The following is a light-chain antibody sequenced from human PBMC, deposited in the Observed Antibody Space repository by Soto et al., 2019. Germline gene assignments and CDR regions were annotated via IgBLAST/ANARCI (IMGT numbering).Light chain of an antibody. Sequence: QSALTQPASVSGSPGQSITISCTGTSSDVVSYNYVSWFQQHPGKAPKLMIYEVSKRPSGVPDRFSGSKSGNTASLTVSGLHAEDEADYYCNSYAVSNNWVFGGGTKLTV. CDR3: NSYAVSNNWV. CDR2: EVS. V-gene: IGLV2-8*01. J-gene: IGLJ3*02. CDR1: SSDVVSYNY.